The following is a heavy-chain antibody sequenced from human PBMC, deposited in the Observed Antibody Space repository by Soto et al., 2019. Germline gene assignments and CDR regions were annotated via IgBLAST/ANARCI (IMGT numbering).Heavy chain of an antibody. V-gene: IGHV4-4*02. Sequence: PSETLSLTCAVSSSSISSSNWWSWVRQPPGKGLKWIGEIYHSGSTNYNPSLKSRVTISVDKSKNQFSLKLSSVTAADTAVYYCARVSVSHARYCSGGSCYSDYYYMDVWGKGTTVTVSS. CDR2: IYHSGST. CDR3: ARVSVSHARYCSGGSCYSDYYYMDV. J-gene: IGHJ6*03. D-gene: IGHD2-15*01. CDR1: SSSISSSNW.